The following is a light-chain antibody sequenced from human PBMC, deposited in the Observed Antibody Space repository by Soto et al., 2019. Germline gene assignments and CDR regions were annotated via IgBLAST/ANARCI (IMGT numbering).Light chain of an antibody. V-gene: IGKV1-39*01. CDR3: QQSYSTPLT. CDR2: AAS. J-gene: IGKJ4*01. CDR1: QSISSY. Sequence: DIQMTQSPSSLSASVGDRVTITCRASQSISSYLNWYQQKPGKAPKLLIYAASSLQSEVPSRFSSRGSRTDFPHTISSLRPEDFATHKCQQSYSTPLTFGGGTKVEMK.